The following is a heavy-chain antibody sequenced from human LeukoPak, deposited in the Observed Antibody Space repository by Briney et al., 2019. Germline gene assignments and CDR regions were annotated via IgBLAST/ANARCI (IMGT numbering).Heavy chain of an antibody. J-gene: IGHJ3*02. CDR1: GGTFSSYA. CDR3: ANEYSSGWYGIYAFDI. V-gene: IGHV1-69*05. D-gene: IGHD6-19*01. CDR2: IIPIFGTA. Sequence: SAKVSCKASGGTFSSYAISWVRQAPGQGLKWMGGIIPIFGTANYAQKFQGRVTITTDESTSTAYMELSSLRSEDTTVYYCANEYSSGWYGIYAFDIWGQGTMVTVSS.